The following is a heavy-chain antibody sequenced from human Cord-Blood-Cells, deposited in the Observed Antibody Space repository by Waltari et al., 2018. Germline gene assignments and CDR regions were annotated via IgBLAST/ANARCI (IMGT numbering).Heavy chain of an antibody. Sequence: QVQLQQWGAGLLKPSETLSLTCAVYGGSFSGYYWSWIRQPPGKGLEGIGEINHSGSTNYNPSLKSRVTISVDTSKNQFSLKLSSVTAADTAVYYCARRSFYWYFDLWGRGTLVTVSS. J-gene: IGHJ2*01. CDR1: GGSFSGYY. CDR2: INHSGST. V-gene: IGHV4-34*01. CDR3: ARRSFYWYFDL.